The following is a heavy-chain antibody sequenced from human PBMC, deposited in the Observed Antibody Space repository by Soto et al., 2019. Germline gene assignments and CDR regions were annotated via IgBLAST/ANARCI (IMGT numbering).Heavy chain of an antibody. CDR1: GGSISDYY. J-gene: IGHJ2*01. CDR3: ARHSIVGAMSYWNFDL. CDR2: VNDGWGS. D-gene: IGHD1-26*01. Sequence: SETLSLTCTVSGGSISDYYRAWIRLPPGKGLEWIGYVNDGWGSHYNPSLKSRVAISLDTSKSQFSLKMTSVTATDTAVYYCARHSIVGAMSYWNFDLWGRGTLVTVSS. V-gene: IGHV4-59*08.